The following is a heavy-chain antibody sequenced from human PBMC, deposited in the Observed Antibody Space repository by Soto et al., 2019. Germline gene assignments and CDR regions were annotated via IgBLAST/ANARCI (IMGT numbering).Heavy chain of an antibody. CDR1: GFTLSSYG. V-gene: IGHV3-30*18. Sequence: QVQLVESGGGVVQPGRSLRLSCAASGFTLSSYGMHWVRQAPGKGLEWVAVISYDGSNKYYADSVKGRFPISRDNSKNTLDLQMNSLRAEDTAVYYCAKDLYDYVWGPTFDYWGQGTLVTVSS. CDR3: AKDLYDYVWGPTFDY. D-gene: IGHD3-16*01. CDR2: ISYDGSNK. J-gene: IGHJ4*02.